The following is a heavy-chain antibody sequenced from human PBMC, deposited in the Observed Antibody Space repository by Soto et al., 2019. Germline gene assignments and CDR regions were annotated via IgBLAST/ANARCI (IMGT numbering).Heavy chain of an antibody. CDR2: ISSSSSCI. CDR3: ALYCSGGGCSHTLTAR. Sequence: GGSLRLSCAASGFTFSSYSMNWLRQAPGRGLEWVSSISSSSSCIYYADSVKGRFTISRDNAKNSLYLQMNSLRAEDTAVYYCALYCSGGGCSHTLTARWGQGTMLTVS. J-gene: IGHJ4*02. V-gene: IGHV3-21*01. D-gene: IGHD2-15*01. CDR1: GFTFSSYS.